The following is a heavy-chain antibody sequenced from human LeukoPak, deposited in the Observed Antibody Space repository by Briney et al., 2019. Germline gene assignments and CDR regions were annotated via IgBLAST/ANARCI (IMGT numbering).Heavy chain of an antibody. V-gene: IGHV3-23*01. J-gene: IGHJ4*02. Sequence: GGSLRLSCAASGFTFSSYAMSWVRQAPGKGLEWVSAISGSGGSTYYADSAKGRFTISRDNSKNTLYLQMNSLRAEDTAVYYCASLSGGSSNYYDSSGYWDYWGQGTLVTVSS. CDR1: GFTFSSYA. D-gene: IGHD3-22*01. CDR3: ASLSGGSSNYYDSSGYWDY. CDR2: ISGSGGST.